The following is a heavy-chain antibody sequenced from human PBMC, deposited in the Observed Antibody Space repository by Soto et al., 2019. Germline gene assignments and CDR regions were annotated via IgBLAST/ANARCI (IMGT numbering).Heavy chain of an antibody. Sequence: QVQLVQSGAEVKKPGASVKVSCKASGYTFTSYYMHWVRQAPGQGLEWMGIINPSGGSTSYAQKFQGRVTMTRDTSTSTVYMELSSLRSEDTAVYYCARDRGVSDGGMIGRYFDYWGQGTLVTVSS. D-gene: IGHD3-10*02. CDR2: INPSGGST. V-gene: IGHV1-46*01. CDR1: GYTFTSYY. J-gene: IGHJ4*02. CDR3: ARDRGVSDGGMIGRYFDY.